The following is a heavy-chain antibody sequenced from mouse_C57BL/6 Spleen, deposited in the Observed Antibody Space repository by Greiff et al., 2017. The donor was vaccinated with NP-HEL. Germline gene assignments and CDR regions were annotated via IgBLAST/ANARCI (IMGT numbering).Heavy chain of an antibody. CDR1: GYTFTSYW. CDR2: IHPNSGST. J-gene: IGHJ1*03. Sequence: QVQLQQPGAELVKPGASVKLSCKASGYTFTSYWMHWVKQRPGQGLEWIGMIHPNSGSTNYNEKFKSKATLTVDKSSSTAYMQLSSLTSEDSAVYYCARYAYGSSHWYFDVWGTGTTVTVSS. V-gene: IGHV1-64*01. CDR3: ARYAYGSSHWYFDV. D-gene: IGHD1-1*01.